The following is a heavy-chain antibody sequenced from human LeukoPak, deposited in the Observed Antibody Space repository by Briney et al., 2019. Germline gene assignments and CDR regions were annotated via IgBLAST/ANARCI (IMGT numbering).Heavy chain of an antibody. CDR2: INPNSGGT. CDR1: GYTFTGYY. D-gene: IGHD4-17*01. V-gene: IGHV1-2*02. J-gene: IGHJ6*02. Sequence: ASVKVSCKASGYTFTGYYMHWVRQAPGQGLEWMGWINPNSGGTNYAQKFQGRVTMTRDTSISTAYMELSKLRSDDTAVYYCATEYGDYSDGMDVWGQGTTVTVSS. CDR3: ATEYGDYSDGMDV.